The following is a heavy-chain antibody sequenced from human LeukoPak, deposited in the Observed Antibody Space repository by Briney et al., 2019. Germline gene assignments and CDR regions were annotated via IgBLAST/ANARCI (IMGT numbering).Heavy chain of an antibody. V-gene: IGHV3-30-3*01. Sequence: PGGFLRLSCAASGFTFSSYAMHWVRQAPGKGLEWVAVISYDGSNKYYADSVKGRFTISRDNSKNTLYLQMNSLRAEDTAVYYCARYYYDSSGCPWGQGTLVTVSS. CDR2: ISYDGSNK. J-gene: IGHJ5*02. CDR1: GFTFSSYA. D-gene: IGHD3-22*01. CDR3: ARYYYDSSGCP.